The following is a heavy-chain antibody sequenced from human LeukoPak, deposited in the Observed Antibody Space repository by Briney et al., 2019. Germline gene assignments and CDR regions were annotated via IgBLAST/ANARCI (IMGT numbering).Heavy chain of an antibody. CDR1: GFIFSNYA. J-gene: IGHJ5*02. D-gene: IGHD6-19*01. CDR3: GKDGPRVAGTSSWFDP. Sequence: GGSLRLSCAASGFIFSNYAMSWVRQAPGKGLDWVSGISSSGGSTYYADSVKGRFTISRDNSKNTLFLQMNSQRAEDTAVYYCGKDGPRVAGTSSWFDPWGQGTLVTVSS. CDR2: ISSSGGST. V-gene: IGHV3-23*01.